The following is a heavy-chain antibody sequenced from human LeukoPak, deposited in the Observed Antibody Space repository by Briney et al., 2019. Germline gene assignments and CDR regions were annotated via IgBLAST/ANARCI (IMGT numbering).Heavy chain of an antibody. CDR2: IRYDGSNK. J-gene: IGHJ4*02. V-gene: IGHV3-30*02. Sequence: GGSLRLSCAASGFTFSSYGMHWVRQAPGKGLEWVAFIRYDGSNKYYADSVKGRFTISRDSSKNTLYLQLNSLRGEDTAVYYCARKMDSYFDYWGLGTLVTVSS. CDR3: ARKMDSYFDY. D-gene: IGHD2-2*03. CDR1: GFTFSSYG.